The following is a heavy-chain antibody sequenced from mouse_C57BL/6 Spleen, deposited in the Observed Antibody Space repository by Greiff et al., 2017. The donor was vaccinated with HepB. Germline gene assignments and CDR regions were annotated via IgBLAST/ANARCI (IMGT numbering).Heavy chain of an antibody. Sequence: VQLKESGAELAKPGASVKLSCKASGYTFTSYWMHWVKQRPGQGLEWIGYINPSSGYTKYNQKFKDKATVTADKSSSTAYMQLSSLTYEDSAVYYCARSPYYGSSPYWYFDVWGTGTTVTVSS. CDR1: GYTFTSYW. V-gene: IGHV1-7*01. CDR3: ARSPYYGSSPYWYFDV. D-gene: IGHD1-1*01. J-gene: IGHJ1*03. CDR2: INPSSGYT.